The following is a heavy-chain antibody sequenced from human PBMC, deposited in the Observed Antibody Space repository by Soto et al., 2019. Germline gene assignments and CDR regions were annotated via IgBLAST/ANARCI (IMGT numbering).Heavy chain of an antibody. CDR3: ARESGDNWDYEAY. D-gene: IGHD1-7*01. CDR2: IYTSGNT. Sequence: LALTCTVSGGSISSYHWSWIRQSAGKGLEWIGRIYTSGNTHYNPSLKSRVTVSIDTSKNQFFLTVNSVTAADSAVYYCARESGDNWDYEAYWGQGTPVTVSS. CDR1: GGSISSYH. V-gene: IGHV4-4*07. J-gene: IGHJ4*02.